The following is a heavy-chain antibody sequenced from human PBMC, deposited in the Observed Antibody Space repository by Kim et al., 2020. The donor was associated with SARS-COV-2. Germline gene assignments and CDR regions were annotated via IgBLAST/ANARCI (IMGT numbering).Heavy chain of an antibody. J-gene: IGHJ6*03. CDR3: ARGTVTATGGYYYYYMDV. CDR1: GFTFSSYD. D-gene: IGHD5-18*01. V-gene: IGHV3-13*01. Sequence: GGSLRPSCAASGFTFSSYDMHWVRQATGKGLEWVSAIGTAGDTYYPGSVKGRFTISRENAKNSLYLQMNSLRAGDTAVYYCARGTVTATGGYYYYYMDVWGKGTTVTVSS. CDR2: IGTAGDT.